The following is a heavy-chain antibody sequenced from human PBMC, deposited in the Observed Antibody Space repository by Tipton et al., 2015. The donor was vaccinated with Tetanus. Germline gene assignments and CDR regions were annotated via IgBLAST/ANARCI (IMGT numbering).Heavy chain of an antibody. Sequence: TLSLTCSVSGGSISGSSYYWSWIRQPPGKALEWIGSIYYSGITFYHPSLRSRVTISVDTSKNQFSLRLSSVTAADTAVYFCARHPPPYYYGSGSYLDYWGQGTPVTVSS. CDR3: ARHPPPYYYGSGSYLDY. V-gene: IGHV4-39*01. CDR1: GGSISGSSYY. CDR2: IYYSGIT. D-gene: IGHD3-10*01. J-gene: IGHJ4*02.